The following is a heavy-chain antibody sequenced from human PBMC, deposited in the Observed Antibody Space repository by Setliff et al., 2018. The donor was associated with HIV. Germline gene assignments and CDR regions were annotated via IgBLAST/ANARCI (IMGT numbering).Heavy chain of an antibody. CDR3: ARDYCSGGSCYPGWVY. Sequence: SETLSLTCAVSGYSISNGYYWGWLRQSPGKGLEWIGSMFHSGNTYYNPSLESRVSMSVDTSTNQVSLQLSSVTAADTAVYYCARDYCSGGSCYPGWVYWGQGTLVTVSS. CDR2: MFHSGNT. V-gene: IGHV4-38-2*02. D-gene: IGHD2-15*01. CDR1: GYSISNGYY. J-gene: IGHJ4*02.